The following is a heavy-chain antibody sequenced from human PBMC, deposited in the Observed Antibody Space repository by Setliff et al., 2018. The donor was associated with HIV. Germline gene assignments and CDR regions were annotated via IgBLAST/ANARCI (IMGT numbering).Heavy chain of an antibody. CDR2: INHSGNTGGT. CDR1: GGSFSDHY. Sequence: SETLSLTCAVYGGSFSDHYWNWIRQAPGKGLEWIGEINHSGNTGGTNYNPSLKSRVTISGDSSKKQFSLVLSSVTAADTAVYYCARVPSSGWYGGHHYMDVWGKGATVTVSS. J-gene: IGHJ6*03. CDR3: ARVPSSGWYGGHHYMDV. V-gene: IGHV4-34*01. D-gene: IGHD6-19*01.